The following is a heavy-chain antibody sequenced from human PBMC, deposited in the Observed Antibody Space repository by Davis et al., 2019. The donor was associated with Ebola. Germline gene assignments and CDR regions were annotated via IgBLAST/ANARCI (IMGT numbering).Heavy chain of an antibody. J-gene: IGHJ4*02. CDR1: GYTLTSYA. V-gene: IGHV1-3*01. D-gene: IGHD6-19*01. Sequence: AASVKVSCKTSGYTLTSYALHWVRQAPGQRLEWMGCINAGNGNTKYSQRFQGRVTMTSDTSASTAYMDLSSLRSEDTAVYYCAREVSRGAVAGVFFDYWGQGTLVTVSS. CDR2: INAGNGNT. CDR3: AREVSRGAVAGVFFDY.